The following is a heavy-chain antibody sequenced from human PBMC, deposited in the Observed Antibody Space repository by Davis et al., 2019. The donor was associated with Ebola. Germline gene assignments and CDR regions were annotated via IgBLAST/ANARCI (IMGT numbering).Heavy chain of an antibody. CDR1: GYTFTKYY. CDR2: INPSTDGT. Sequence: AASVKVSCKAYGYTFTKYYMHWVRQAPGQGLEWMGIINPSTDGTTYAQKFQGRVTMTRDTSTSTVYMELNRLRSEDTAVYYCARCQPDWGSGAFDFWGQGTVVTVSS. D-gene: IGHD7-27*01. V-gene: IGHV1-46*01. CDR3: ARCQPDWGSGAFDF. J-gene: IGHJ3*01.